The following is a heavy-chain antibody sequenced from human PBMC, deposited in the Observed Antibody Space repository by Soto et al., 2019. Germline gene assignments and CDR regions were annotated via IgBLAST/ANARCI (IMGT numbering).Heavy chain of an antibody. D-gene: IGHD1-26*01. J-gene: IGHJ4*02. CDR3: VRGRSGQIVVFY. CDR2: IGPESGAT. CDR1: GYTFTGHY. V-gene: IGHV1-2*02. Sequence: ASVKVSCKASGYTFTGHYIHWVRQAPEQGPEWMGEIGPESGATRYAQSFQGRVTMTRDMSITTVYMELNNLSHDDTAVYYCVRGRSGQIVVFYWGQGTPVTVSS.